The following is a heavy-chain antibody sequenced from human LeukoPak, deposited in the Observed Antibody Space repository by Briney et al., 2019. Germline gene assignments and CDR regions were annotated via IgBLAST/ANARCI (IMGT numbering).Heavy chain of an antibody. J-gene: IGHJ4*02. CDR1: GFTFSSYW. D-gene: IGHD3-10*01. V-gene: IGHV3-74*01. CDR3: ARGNYYGQDY. Sequence: TGGSLRLSCGASGFTFSSYWMHWVRQAPGKGLVWISRINSDGSTTSYADSVKGRFTISRDNAKNTLYLQMNSLRAKDTAVYYCARGNYYGQDYWGQGTLVTVSS. CDR2: INSDGSTT.